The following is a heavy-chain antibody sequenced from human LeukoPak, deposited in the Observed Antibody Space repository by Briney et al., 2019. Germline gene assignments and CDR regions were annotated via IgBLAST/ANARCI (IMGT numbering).Heavy chain of an antibody. CDR2: IYYSGST. Sequence: SETLSLTCAVYGGSFSGYYWSWIRQPPGKGLEWIGSIYYSGSTYYNPSLKSRVTISVDTSKNQFSLNLTSVTAADTAVYYCAKVAGSRYFDIWGRGTLVTVSS. CDR1: GGSFSGYY. D-gene: IGHD6-19*01. CDR3: AKVAGSRYFDI. J-gene: IGHJ2*01. V-gene: IGHV4-34*01.